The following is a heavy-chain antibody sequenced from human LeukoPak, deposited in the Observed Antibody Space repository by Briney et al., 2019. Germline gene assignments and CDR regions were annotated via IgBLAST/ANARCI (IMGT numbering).Heavy chain of an antibody. CDR1: GYTFTSYD. V-gene: IGHV1-69*04. CDR3: ARESPDYDILTGYYSDY. Sequence: ASVKVSCKASGYTFTSYDINWVRQATGQGLEWMGRIIPILGIANYAQKFQGRVTITADKSTSTAYMGLSSLRSEDTAVYYCARESPDYDILTGYYSDYWGQGTLVTVSS. D-gene: IGHD3-9*01. J-gene: IGHJ4*02. CDR2: IIPILGIA.